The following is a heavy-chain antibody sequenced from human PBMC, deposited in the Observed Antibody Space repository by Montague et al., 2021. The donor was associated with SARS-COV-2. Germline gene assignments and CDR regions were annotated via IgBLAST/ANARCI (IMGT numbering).Heavy chain of an antibody. Sequence: SETLSLTCTVSGGSISSSNYYWDWIRQPPGKGLEWIGSIYDSGSTYYNRSLKSRVTISADTSKNHFSLKLRSVTAADTAVYYCARRGRKLLPVATTIGGFDIWGQGTMVTVSS. CDR2: IYDSGST. V-gene: IGHV4-39*02. D-gene: IGHD5-12*01. CDR1: GGSISSSNYY. J-gene: IGHJ3*02. CDR3: ARRGRKLLPVATTIGGFDI.